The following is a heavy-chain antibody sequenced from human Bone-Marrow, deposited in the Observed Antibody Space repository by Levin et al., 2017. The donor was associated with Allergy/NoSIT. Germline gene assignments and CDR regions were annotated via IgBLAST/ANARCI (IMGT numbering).Heavy chain of an antibody. V-gene: IGHV4-59*11. CDR2: IFYSGNT. Sequence: GSLRLSCTVSGGSISGHYWSWVRQPPGKGLEWIGYIFYSGNTNYNPSLKSRVTMSVDTSENQFSLNLTSVTAADTALYYCARGRGEIDYWGRGTLVTVSS. CDR1: GGSISGHY. CDR3: ARGRGEIDY. J-gene: IGHJ4*01.